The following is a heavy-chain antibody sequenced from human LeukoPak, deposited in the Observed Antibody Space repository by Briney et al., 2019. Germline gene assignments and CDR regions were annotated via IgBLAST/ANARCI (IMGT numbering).Heavy chain of an antibody. CDR3: ARDQGDGDSYSAQYFQH. CDR2: IYTSGST. V-gene: IGHV4-4*07. D-gene: IGHD2-21*02. CDR1: GGSISSYY. Sequence: SETLPLTCTVSGGSISSYYWSWIRQPAGKGLEWLGRIYTSGSTNYNPSLKSRVTMSVDTSKNQFSLKLSSVTAADTAAYYCARDQGDGDSYSAQYFQHWGQGTLVTVSS. J-gene: IGHJ1*01.